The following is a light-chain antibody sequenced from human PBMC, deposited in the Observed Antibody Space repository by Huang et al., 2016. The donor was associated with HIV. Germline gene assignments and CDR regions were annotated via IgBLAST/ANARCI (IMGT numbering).Light chain of an antibody. V-gene: IGKV3-11*01. CDR1: QSVTNF. Sequence: EVVLTQSPATLSLSPGERATLSCRASQSVTNFLAWYQQKPGQPPRLLIYDASTRGTGIPPRFSGSGSGTDFPLTISSLGPEDFAVYYCQQRNDWPPYTFGQGTRLEIK. CDR2: DAS. CDR3: QQRNDWPPYT. J-gene: IGKJ2*01.